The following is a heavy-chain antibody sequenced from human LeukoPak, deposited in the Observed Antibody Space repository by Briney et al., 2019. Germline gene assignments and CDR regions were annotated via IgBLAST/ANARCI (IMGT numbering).Heavy chain of an antibody. V-gene: IGHV3-30*02. Sequence: GGSLRLSYAASGFTFSNYGMHWVRQAPGKGLEWVAFIRNDGSNKYYADSVKGRFTISRDNSKNTLYLQMNSLRAEDTAVYYCATCIADHAFDIWGQGTMVTVSS. D-gene: IGHD6-13*01. J-gene: IGHJ3*02. CDR3: ATCIADHAFDI. CDR1: GFTFSNYG. CDR2: IRNDGSNK.